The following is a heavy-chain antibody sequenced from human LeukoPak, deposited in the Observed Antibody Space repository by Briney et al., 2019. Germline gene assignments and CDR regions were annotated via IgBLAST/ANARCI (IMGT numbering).Heavy chain of an antibody. CDR1: GFPFSGYW. CDR2: IYEDGSEK. Sequence: GGSLRLSCAASGFPFSGYWMSWVRQAPGKGLEWVANIYEDGSEKNYVDSVKGRFTISRDNAKNSLYLQMNSLRPDDTAVYFCARDRHFGFLAGLGTYFDCWGQGTLVTVSS. J-gene: IGHJ4*02. D-gene: IGHD3-3*02. CDR3: ARDRHFGFLAGLGTYFDC. V-gene: IGHV3-7*01.